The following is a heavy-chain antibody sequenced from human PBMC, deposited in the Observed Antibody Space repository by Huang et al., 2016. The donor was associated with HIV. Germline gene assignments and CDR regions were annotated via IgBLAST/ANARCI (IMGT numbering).Heavy chain of an antibody. V-gene: IGHV4-34*01. D-gene: IGHD2-2*01. CDR3: ARGRGTSWSFFDT. Sequence: QVRLDQWGAGLLTPSETLTLTCAVYGDSLSGFFWSWIRQSPGRGLEWISEITQSGRTNYNPSRKRRVTIAMDTSKKQFSLKLKSVTADDTSTYYCARGRGTSWSFFDTWGQGSFVTVSS. CDR2: ITQSGRT. CDR1: GDSLSGFF. J-gene: IGHJ5*02.